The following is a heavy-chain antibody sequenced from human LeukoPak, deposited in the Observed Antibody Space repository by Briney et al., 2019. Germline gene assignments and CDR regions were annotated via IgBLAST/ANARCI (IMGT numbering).Heavy chain of an antibody. CDR1: GFTFSSYA. CDR2: ISSNGGST. J-gene: IGHJ6*02. D-gene: IGHD4-23*01. V-gene: IGHV3-64*01. Sequence: GGSLRLSCAASGFTFSSYALHWVRQAPGKGLEYVSAISSNGGSTYYANSVKGRFTISRDNSKNTLYLQMGSLRAEDMAVYYCARSGGYYYYGMDVWGQGTTVTVSS. CDR3: ARSGGYYYYGMDV.